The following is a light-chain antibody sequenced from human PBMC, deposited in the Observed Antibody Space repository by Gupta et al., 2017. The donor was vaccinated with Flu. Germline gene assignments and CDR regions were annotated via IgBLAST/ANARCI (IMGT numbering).Light chain of an antibody. CDR3: QQRNNWPRYT. Sequence: ERATHSCRASQSVSSYLSWYQQKPGQAPRLLIYDASNRATGSPAMCSGSGSGTDFTLTISSREPEDFAVYYCQQRNNWPRYTFGQGTKLEIK. CDR1: QSVSSY. CDR2: DAS. V-gene: IGKV3-11*01. J-gene: IGKJ2*01.